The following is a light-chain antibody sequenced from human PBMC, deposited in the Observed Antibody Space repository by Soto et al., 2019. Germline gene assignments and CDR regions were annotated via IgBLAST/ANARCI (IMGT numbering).Light chain of an antibody. CDR1: QSIRNY. V-gene: IGKV3-11*01. CDR2: DAS. Sequence: EIVLTQSPATLSVSPGERATLSCRASQSIRNYLAWYQQKPGQAPMLLIYDASNRATGIPARFSGSGSGTDFNLTISSLEPEASAVYFVQQRNNWVTFGGGSKVEIK. J-gene: IGKJ4*02. CDR3: QQRNNWVT.